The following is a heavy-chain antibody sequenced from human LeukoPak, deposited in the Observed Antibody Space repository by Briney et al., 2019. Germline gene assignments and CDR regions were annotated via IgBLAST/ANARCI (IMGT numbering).Heavy chain of an antibody. Sequence: SETLSLTCTVSGGSISSGGYYWSWIRQHPGKGLEWIGYIYYSGSTYYNPSLKSRVTISVDTSKNRFSLKLSSVTAADTAVYYCARDNWNYGSSMDVWGQGTTVTVSS. CDR3: ARDNWNYGSSMDV. D-gene: IGHD1-7*01. J-gene: IGHJ6*02. V-gene: IGHV4-31*03. CDR2: IYYSGST. CDR1: GGSISSGGYY.